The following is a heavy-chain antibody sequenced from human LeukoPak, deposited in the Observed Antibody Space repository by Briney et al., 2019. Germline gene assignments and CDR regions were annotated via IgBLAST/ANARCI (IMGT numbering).Heavy chain of an antibody. J-gene: IGHJ6*03. V-gene: IGHV3-21*01. Sequence: GGSLRLSCAASGFTFSSYSMNWVRQAPGKGLEWVSSISSSSSYIYYADSVKGRFTISRDNSKNTLYLQMNSLRAEDTAIYYCARDGRESSGYYNFYYYYMDVWGKGTTVTISS. CDR3: ARDGRESSGYYNFYYYYMDV. CDR2: ISSSSSYI. D-gene: IGHD6-19*01. CDR1: GFTFSSYS.